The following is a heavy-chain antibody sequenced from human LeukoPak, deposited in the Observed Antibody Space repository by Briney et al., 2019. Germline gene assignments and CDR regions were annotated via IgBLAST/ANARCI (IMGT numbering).Heavy chain of an antibody. CDR1: GGSISSSSYY. CDR3: ASRNYYDSSGYWY. D-gene: IGHD3-22*01. CDR2: IYYSGST. J-gene: IGHJ4*02. V-gene: IGHV4-39*07. Sequence: SETLSLTCTVSGGSISSSSYYWGWIRQPPGKGLEWIGSIYYSGSTYYNPSLKSRVTISVDTSKNQFSLKLSSVTAADTAVYYCASRNYYDSSGYWYWGQGTLVTVSS.